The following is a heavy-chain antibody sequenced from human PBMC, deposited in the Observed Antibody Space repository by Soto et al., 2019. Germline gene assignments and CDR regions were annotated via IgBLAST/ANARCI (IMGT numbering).Heavy chain of an antibody. J-gene: IGHJ5*02. V-gene: IGHV1-2*02. CDR1: GYTFTGYY. Sequence: VSVKVSCKASGYTFTGYYMHWVRQAPGQGREGMGWINPNSGGTNYAQKFQGKVTMTRDTAISTAYMELSRLRSDDTAVYYCARDLNRYYYDSSGHRNWFDPWGQGTLVTVSS. CDR2: INPNSGGT. D-gene: IGHD3-22*01. CDR3: ARDLNRYYYDSSGHRNWFDP.